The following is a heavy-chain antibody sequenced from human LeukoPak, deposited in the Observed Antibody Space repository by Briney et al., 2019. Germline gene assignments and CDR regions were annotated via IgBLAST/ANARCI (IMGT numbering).Heavy chain of an antibody. CDR2: IYYSGST. CDR1: GGSISSYY. CDR3: ARGLAVAPLHHDY. J-gene: IGHJ4*02. D-gene: IGHD6-19*01. Sequence: PSETLSLTCTVSGGSISSYYWSWIRQPPGKGLEWIGYIYYSGSTNYNPSLKSRVTISVDTSKNQFSLKLSSVTAADTAVYYCARGLAVAPLHHDYWGQGTLVTVSS. V-gene: IGHV4-59*01.